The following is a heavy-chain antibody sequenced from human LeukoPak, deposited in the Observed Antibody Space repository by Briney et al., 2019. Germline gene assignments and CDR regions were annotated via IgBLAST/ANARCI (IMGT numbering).Heavy chain of an antibody. J-gene: IGHJ4*02. V-gene: IGHV4-34*01. Sequence: SETLSLTCAVYGGSFSGYYWSWIRQPPGKGLEWIGEINHSGSTNYNPSLKGRVTISVDTSKNQFSLKLSSVTAADTAVYYCARPRMRGSFDYWGQGTLVTVSS. CDR1: GGSFSGYY. CDR2: INHSGST. CDR3: ARPRMRGSFDY. D-gene: IGHD3-16*01.